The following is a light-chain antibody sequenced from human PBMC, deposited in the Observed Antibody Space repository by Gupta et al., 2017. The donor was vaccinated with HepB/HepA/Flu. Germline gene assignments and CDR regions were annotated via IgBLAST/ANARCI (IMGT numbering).Light chain of an antibody. J-gene: IGLJ1*01. CDR3: QSADSSGTYV. CDR1: ALPKQY. V-gene: IGLV3-25*03. CDR2: KDS. Sequence: SYELTQPPPVPVSPGQTARITCSGDALPKQYAYWYQQKPGQAPVLVIYKDSERPSGIPERFSGSSSGTTVTLTISGVQAEDEADYYCQSADSSGTYVFGTGTKVTVL.